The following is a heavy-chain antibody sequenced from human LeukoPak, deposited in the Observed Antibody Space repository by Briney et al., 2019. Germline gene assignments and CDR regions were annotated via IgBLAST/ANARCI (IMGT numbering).Heavy chain of an antibody. V-gene: IGHV4-39*01. CDR3: AISVSESSEPYFDD. CDR1: PPSIRSRSFY. D-gene: IGHD3-10*01. CDR2: IYYSGET. Sequence: PSETLSLTCTLSPPSIRSRSFYWGWVRQPPGKGLEGIDSIYYSGETYFTPSLRSRVTISVDTSKTEFYLHLSTVTAADTAVYYCAISVSESSEPYFDDWGQGSLVTVSS. J-gene: IGHJ4*02.